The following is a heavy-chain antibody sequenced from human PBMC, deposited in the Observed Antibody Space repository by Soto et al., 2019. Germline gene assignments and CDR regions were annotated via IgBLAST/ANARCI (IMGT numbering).Heavy chain of an antibody. D-gene: IGHD6-19*01. CDR1: GGSFSGYY. CDR3: ARVGRTELRLVRPYYFDY. Sequence: SETLSLTCAVYGGSFSGYYWSWIRQPPGKGLEWIGEINHSGSTNYNPSLKSRVTISVDTSKNQFSLKLSSVTAADTAVYYCARVGRTELRLVRPYYFDYWGQGTLVTVSS. CDR2: INHSGST. V-gene: IGHV4-34*01. J-gene: IGHJ4*02.